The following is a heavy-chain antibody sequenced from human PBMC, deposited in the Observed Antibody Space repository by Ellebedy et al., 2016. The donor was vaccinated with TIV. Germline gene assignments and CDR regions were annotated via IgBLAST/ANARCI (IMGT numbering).Heavy chain of an antibody. CDR3: ARSIIAVAGTFFNY. J-gene: IGHJ4*02. D-gene: IGHD6-19*01. V-gene: IGHV3-33*01. CDR1: GFTFSSYG. Sequence: GGSLRLXXAASGFTFSSYGMHWVRQAPGKGLEWVAVIWYDGSNKYYADSVKGRFTISRDNSKNTLYLQMNSLRAEDTAVYYCARSIIAVAGTFFNYWGQGTLVTVSS. CDR2: IWYDGSNK.